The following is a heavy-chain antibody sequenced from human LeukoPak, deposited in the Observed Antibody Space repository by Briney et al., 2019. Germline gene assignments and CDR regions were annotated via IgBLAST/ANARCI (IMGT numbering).Heavy chain of an antibody. V-gene: IGHV3-30*01. D-gene: IGHD1-26*01. Sequence: PGRSLRLSCAASGFTFSSYAMHWVRRAPGRRLEWVAIISYDGNNKYYADSVKGRFTISRDNSKNTLYLQMTSLRAEDTAVYYCARAPAYIVGATLDYWGQGTLVTVSS. CDR3: ARAPAYIVGATLDY. CDR1: GFTFSSYA. J-gene: IGHJ4*02. CDR2: ISYDGNNK.